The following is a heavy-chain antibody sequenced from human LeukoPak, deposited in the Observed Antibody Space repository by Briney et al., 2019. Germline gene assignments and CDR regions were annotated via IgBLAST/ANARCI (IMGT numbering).Heavy chain of an antibody. CDR3: ARVGDSHDRSGYGGNY. CDR2: IIPIFGTA. V-gene: IGHV1-69*01. J-gene: IGHJ4*02. Sequence: GSSVKVSCKASGGTFSSYAISWVRQAPGQGLEWKGGIIPIFGTANYAQKFQGRVTITADESTSTAYMELSSLRSEDTAVYYCARVGDSHDRSGYGGNYWGQGTLVTVSS. CDR1: GGTFSSYA. D-gene: IGHD3-22*01.